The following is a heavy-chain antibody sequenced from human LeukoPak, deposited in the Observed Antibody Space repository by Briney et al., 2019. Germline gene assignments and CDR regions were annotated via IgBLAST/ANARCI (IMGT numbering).Heavy chain of an antibody. CDR2: ISGSGGST. J-gene: IGHJ4*02. V-gene: IGHV3-23*01. Sequence: PGGSLRLSCAAPGFTFSSYAMSWVRQAPGKGLEWVSAISGSGGSTYYADSVKGRFTISRDNSKNTLYLQMNSLRAEDTAVYYCAKGYWNYFYFDYWGQGTLVTVSS. CDR3: AKGYWNYFYFDY. D-gene: IGHD1-7*01. CDR1: GFTFSSYA.